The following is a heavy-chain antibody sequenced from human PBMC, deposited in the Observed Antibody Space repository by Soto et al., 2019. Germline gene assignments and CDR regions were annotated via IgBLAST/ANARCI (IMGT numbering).Heavy chain of an antibody. J-gene: IGHJ4*02. Sequence: QLQLVESGGGVVQPGGSLRLSCVASGFTFSSFSLHWVRQAPGKGLEWLALISYDGSSKYNADSVKGRFTIARENSNNTLYLQLSGLRAEDTGVYYVARTTGVAGTAEFDYWGQGALVTVSS. CDR1: GFTFSSFS. D-gene: IGHD6-19*01. CDR3: ARTTGVAGTAEFDY. CDR2: ISYDGSSK. V-gene: IGHV3-30-3*01.